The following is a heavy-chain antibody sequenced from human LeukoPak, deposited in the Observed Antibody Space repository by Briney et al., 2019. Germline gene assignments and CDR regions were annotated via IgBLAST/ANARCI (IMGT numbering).Heavy chain of an antibody. V-gene: IGHV4-34*01. D-gene: IGHD5-18*01. Sequence: SETLSLTCAVYGGSFSGYYWSWIRQPPGKGLEWIGEINHSGSTNYNPSLKSRVTISVDTSKNQFSLKLSSVTAADTAAYYCARDRYSYGSDYWGQGTLVTVSS. CDR2: INHSGST. CDR3: ARDRYSYGSDY. CDR1: GGSFSGYY. J-gene: IGHJ4*02.